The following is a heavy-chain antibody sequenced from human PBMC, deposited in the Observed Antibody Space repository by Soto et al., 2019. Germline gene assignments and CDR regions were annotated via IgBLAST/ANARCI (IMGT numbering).Heavy chain of an antibody. CDR2: IYYSGST. V-gene: IGHV4-30-4*01. D-gene: IGHD3-10*01. Sequence: SETLSLTCTVSGASINSGDYYWNWIRQPPGKGLEWIWHIYYSGSTYYNPSLKSRVTISVDTSKNQFSLKLSSVTAADTAVYYCATPHAGGWFDPWGQGTLVTVSS. J-gene: IGHJ5*02. CDR1: GASINSGDYY. CDR3: ATPHAGGWFDP.